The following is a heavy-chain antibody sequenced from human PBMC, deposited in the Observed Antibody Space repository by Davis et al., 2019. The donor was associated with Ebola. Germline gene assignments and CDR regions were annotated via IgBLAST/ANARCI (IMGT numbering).Heavy chain of an antibody. CDR1: GFTVGDYA. J-gene: IGHJ5*02. CDR2: ISGSGGST. Sequence: PGGSLRLSCTASGFTVGDYAVSWFRQAPGKGLEWVSAISGSGGSTYYADSVKGRFTISRDNSKNTLYLQMNSLRAEDTAVYYCAKALGYCSGGSCYLGGFDPWGQGTLVTVSS. D-gene: IGHD2-15*01. V-gene: IGHV3-23*01. CDR3: AKALGYCSGGSCYLGGFDP.